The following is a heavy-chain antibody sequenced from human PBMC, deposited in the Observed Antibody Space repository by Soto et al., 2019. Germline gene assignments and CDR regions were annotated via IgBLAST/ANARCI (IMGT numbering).Heavy chain of an antibody. Sequence: PSETLSLTCTVSGGPVSSGSYYWSWIRQPPGKGLEWIGYIYYSGSTNYNPSLKSRVTISVDTSKNQFSLKLSSVTAADTAVYYCARDLVYWGQGTLVTVSS. J-gene: IGHJ4*02. V-gene: IGHV4-61*01. D-gene: IGHD2-8*02. CDR3: ARDLVY. CDR1: GGPVSSGSYY. CDR2: IYYSGST.